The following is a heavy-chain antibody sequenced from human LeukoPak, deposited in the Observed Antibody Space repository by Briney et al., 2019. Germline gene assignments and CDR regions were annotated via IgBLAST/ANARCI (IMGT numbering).Heavy chain of an antibody. Sequence: PGGSLRLSCAASGFTFSSYAMNWVRQAPGKGLQWVSSISDSGDSTYYADSVKGRFTISRDTSKNTLFLQMNSLRAEDTAVYYCAKVKPRDTIFSRGYYMDVWGKGTTVTISS. D-gene: IGHD3-9*01. J-gene: IGHJ6*03. V-gene: IGHV3-23*01. CDR1: GFTFSSYA. CDR3: AKVKPRDTIFSRGYYMDV. CDR2: ISDSGDST.